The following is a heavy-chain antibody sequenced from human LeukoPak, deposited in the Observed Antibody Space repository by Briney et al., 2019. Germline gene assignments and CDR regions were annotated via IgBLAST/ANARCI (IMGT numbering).Heavy chain of an antibody. Sequence: PGGSLRLSCAASGFTFSSYGMHWVRQAPGKGLEWVAVIWYDGSNKYYADSVKGRFTISRDNSKNTLYLQMNSLRAEDTAVYYCARDQLWFGELFHPYFDYWGQGTLVTVSS. CDR3: ARDQLWFGELFHPYFDY. CDR2: IWYDGSNK. V-gene: IGHV3-33*01. J-gene: IGHJ4*02. CDR1: GFTFSSYG. D-gene: IGHD3-10*01.